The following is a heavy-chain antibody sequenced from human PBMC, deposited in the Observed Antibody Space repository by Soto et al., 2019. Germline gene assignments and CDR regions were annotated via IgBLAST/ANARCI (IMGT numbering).Heavy chain of an antibody. CDR3: ARAPETSTIFGVALPYFFDS. Sequence: QVQLQESGPGQVKPSQTLSLTCTVSGGSISSGGSYWSWIRQRPGKGLEWIGYVYYSGSFNYTPSRKGRVMIAVDTSKNEFSLKLSSVTAAGTAFYYCARAPETSTIFGVALPYFFDSWGQGTLVTVSS. CDR2: VYYSGSF. D-gene: IGHD3-3*01. V-gene: IGHV4-31*03. J-gene: IGHJ4*02. CDR1: GGSISSGGSY.